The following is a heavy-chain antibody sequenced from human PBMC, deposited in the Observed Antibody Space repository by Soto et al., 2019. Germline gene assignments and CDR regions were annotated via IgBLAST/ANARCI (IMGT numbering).Heavy chain of an antibody. J-gene: IGHJ4*02. D-gene: IGHD4-17*01. CDR3: ACRYGGTLDS. V-gene: IGHV4-59*08. Sequence: QVQLQESGPGLVKPSETLSLTCTVSGGSISSYYWSWIRQPPGKGLEWIGYIYYSGSTNDNPSLKSRVTISVDTSKNQSSMKLSSVTAADTAVYYCACRYGGTLDSWGQGTLVTVSS. CDR2: IYYSGST. CDR1: GGSISSYY.